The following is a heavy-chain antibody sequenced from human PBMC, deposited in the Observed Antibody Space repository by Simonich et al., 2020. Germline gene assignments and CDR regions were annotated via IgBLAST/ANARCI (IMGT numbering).Heavy chain of an antibody. CDR3: ARKRFLEWFFDY. J-gene: IGHJ4*02. CDR1: GFTFSSYS. V-gene: IGHV3-21*01. Sequence: EVQLVESGGGLVKPGGSLRLSCAASGFTFSSYSMNWVRQAPGMGLEWVSYISSSSIYIYYADSVKGRFTISRDNAKNSLYLQMNSLRAEDTAVYYCARKRFLEWFFDYWGQGTLVTVSS. CDR2: ISSSSIYI. D-gene: IGHD3-3*01.